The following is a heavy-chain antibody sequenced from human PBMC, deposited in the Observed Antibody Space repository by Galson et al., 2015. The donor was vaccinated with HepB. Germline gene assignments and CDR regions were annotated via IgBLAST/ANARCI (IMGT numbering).Heavy chain of an antibody. J-gene: IGHJ4*02. CDR2: IYWDDDK. CDR3: ARMVRVGPTRGAPFDY. Sequence: PALVKPTQTLTLTCTFSGFSLSTSGVGVGWIRQPPGKALEWLALIYWDDDKRYSPSLKSRLTITKDTSKNQVVLTMTNMDPVDTATYYCARMVRVGPTRGAPFDYWGQGTLVTVSS. V-gene: IGHV2-5*02. CDR1: GFSLSTSGVG. D-gene: IGHD3-10*01.